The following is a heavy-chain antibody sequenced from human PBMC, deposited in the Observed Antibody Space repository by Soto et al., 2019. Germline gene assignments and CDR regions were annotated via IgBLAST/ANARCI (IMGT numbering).Heavy chain of an antibody. V-gene: IGHV1-69*01. J-gene: IGHJ4*02. CDR2: IIPMFGTA. CDR1: GDTFSSYA. CDR3: ARVGPAHDYDRSGYYTPLDY. Sequence: QVQLVQSGAEVKKPGSSVKVSCKASGDTFSSYAINWVRQAPGQGLEWMGGIIPMFGTANYAQKFKGRVTITADESTSTVYMELSSLRSEDTAVYYCARVGPAHDYDRSGYYTPLDYWGQGTLVTVSS. D-gene: IGHD3-22*01.